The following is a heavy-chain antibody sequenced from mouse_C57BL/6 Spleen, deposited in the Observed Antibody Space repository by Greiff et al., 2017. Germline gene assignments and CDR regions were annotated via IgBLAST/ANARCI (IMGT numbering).Heavy chain of an antibody. J-gene: IGHJ3*01. CDR3: ARNTPYDYDGAWFAY. CDR2: IWTGGGT. D-gene: IGHD2-4*01. Sequence: VKLMESGPGLVAPSQSLSITCTVSGFSLPSYAISWVRQPPGKGLEWLGVIWTGGGTNYNSALKSRLSISKDNSKSQVFLKMNSLQTDDTARYYCARNTPYDYDGAWFAYWGQGTLVTVSA. CDR1: GFSLPSYA. V-gene: IGHV2-9-1*01.